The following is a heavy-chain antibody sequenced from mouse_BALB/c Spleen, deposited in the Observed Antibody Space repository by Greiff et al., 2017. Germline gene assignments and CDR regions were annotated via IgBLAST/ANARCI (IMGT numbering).Heavy chain of an antibody. CDR1: GFNIKDTY. J-gene: IGHJ3*01. CDR3: ARPLLDGYHEGFAY. V-gene: IGHV14-3*02. D-gene: IGHD2-3*01. CDR2: IDPANGNT. Sequence: VQLQQSGAELVKPGASVKLSCTASGFNIKDTYMHWVKQRPEQGLEWIGRIDPANGNTKYDPKFQGKATITADTSSTTAYLQLSSLTSEDTAVYYCARPLLDGYHEGFAYWGQGTLVTVSA.